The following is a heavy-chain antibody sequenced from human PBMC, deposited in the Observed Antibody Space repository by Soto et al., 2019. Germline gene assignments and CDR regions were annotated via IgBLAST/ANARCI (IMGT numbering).Heavy chain of an antibody. J-gene: IGHJ4*02. CDR3: VRDLWGPAH. CDR2: INKDGSTT. D-gene: IGHD2-21*01. Sequence: PGGSLRLSCAVSGFTFSNYWMHWVRQAPGKGLLYLSYINKDGSTTNYADSVKGRFTISRDNAKNTLYLQMNSLRAEDTAVYYCVRDLWGPAHWGQGTLVTVSS. V-gene: IGHV3-74*01. CDR1: GFTFSNYW.